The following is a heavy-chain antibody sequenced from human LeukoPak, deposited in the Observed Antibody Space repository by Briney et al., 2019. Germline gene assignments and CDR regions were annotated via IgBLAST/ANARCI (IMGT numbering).Heavy chain of an antibody. CDR1: GFTFSSYV. CDR3: ARKGYSSGWLTDLGH. V-gene: IGHV3-30-3*01. CDR2: ISYDGSNK. D-gene: IGHD6-19*01. Sequence: GGSLRLSCAASGFTFSSYVMHWDRQAPGKGLEWVAVISYDGSNKYYADSVKGRFTISRDNSKNTLYLQMNSLRTEDTAVYYCARKGYSSGWLTDLGHWGQGTPVTVSS. J-gene: IGHJ4*02.